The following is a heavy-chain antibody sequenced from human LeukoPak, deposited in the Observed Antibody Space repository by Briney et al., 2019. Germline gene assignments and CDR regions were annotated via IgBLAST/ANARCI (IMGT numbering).Heavy chain of an antibody. J-gene: IGHJ4*02. D-gene: IGHD4-17*01. Sequence: PGGSLRLSCAASGFTFSSYGLHWVRQAPGKGLEWVALIRSDGISQNYADSVKGRFTISRDTSKNTVYLQMNSLRAEDTAVYSCAKWSGDYPSYYLDYWGQGTLVTVSS. CDR2: IRSDGISQ. CDR1: GFTFSSYG. V-gene: IGHV3-30*02. CDR3: AKWSGDYPSYYLDY.